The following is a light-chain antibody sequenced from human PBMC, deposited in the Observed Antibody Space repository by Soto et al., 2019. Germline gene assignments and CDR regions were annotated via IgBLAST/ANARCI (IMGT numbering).Light chain of an antibody. CDR2: ESD. Sequence: QSVLTQPPSVSAAPGQKVTISCAGSSSNIGINYVSWYQQIPGTAPKLLIYESDKRPSGIPDRFSGSKSGTSATLVITGLQTGDEADYYCGTWDSYLLSYVFGTGTKPTVL. J-gene: IGLJ1*01. CDR1: SSNIGINY. V-gene: IGLV1-51*02. CDR3: GTWDSYLLSYV.